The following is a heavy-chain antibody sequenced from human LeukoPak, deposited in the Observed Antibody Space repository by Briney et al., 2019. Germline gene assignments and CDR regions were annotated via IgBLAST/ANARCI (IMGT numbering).Heavy chain of an antibody. CDR2: IDPNPGDT. V-gene: IGHV1-2*06. D-gene: IGHD3-10*01. CDR1: GQSLTGYF. Sequence: ASVKVSCKASGQSLTGYFIHWVRQAPGQGLEWVGRIDPNPGDTIYAQNFQGRVTVTCATSISTAYMELSRLTSDDTAVYFCARLGLHGSGTYYFFDYWGQGTLVTVSS. J-gene: IGHJ4*02. CDR3: ARLGLHGSGTYYFFDY.